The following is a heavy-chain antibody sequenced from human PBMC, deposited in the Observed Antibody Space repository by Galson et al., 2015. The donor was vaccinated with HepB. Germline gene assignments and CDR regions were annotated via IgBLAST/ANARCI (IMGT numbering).Heavy chain of an antibody. Sequence: SVKVSCKASGYTFTSYAMHWVRQAPGQGLEWMGWINAGNGNTKYSQKFQGRVTITRDTSASTAYMELSSLRSEDTAVYYCARVPGSGKYYFDYWGQGTLVTVSS. CDR2: INAGNGNT. V-gene: IGHV1-3*01. CDR1: GYTFTSYA. D-gene: IGHD3-10*01. J-gene: IGHJ4*02. CDR3: ARVPGSGKYYFDY.